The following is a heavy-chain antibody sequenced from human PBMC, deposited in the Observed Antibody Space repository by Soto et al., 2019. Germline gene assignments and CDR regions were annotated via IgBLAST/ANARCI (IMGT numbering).Heavy chain of an antibody. Sequence: HPGGSLRLSCAASGFTFSSYAMSWVRQAPGKGLEWVSSIINNGGSTYYADSVKGRFTISRDSSKNTLYLQMNSLRAEDTALYYCAKDHCSGGSCYTFPDAFDIWGQGTMVTV. V-gene: IGHV3-23*01. J-gene: IGHJ3*02. CDR1: GFTFSSYA. D-gene: IGHD2-15*01. CDR2: IINNGGST. CDR3: AKDHCSGGSCYTFPDAFDI.